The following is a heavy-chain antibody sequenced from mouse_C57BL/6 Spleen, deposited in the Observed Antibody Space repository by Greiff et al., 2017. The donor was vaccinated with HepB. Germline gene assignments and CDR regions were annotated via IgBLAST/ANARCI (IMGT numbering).Heavy chain of an antibody. CDR1: GYTFTDYE. CDR2: IDPETGGT. D-gene: IGHD4-1*01. CDR3: TRSLTGPWFAY. V-gene: IGHV1-15*01. Sequence: QVQLQQSGAELVRPGASVTLSCKASGYTFTDYEMHWVKQTPVHGLEWIGAIDPETGGTAYNQKFKGKAILTADKSSSTAYRELRSLTSEDSAVYYCTRSLTGPWFAYWGQGTLVTVSA. J-gene: IGHJ3*01.